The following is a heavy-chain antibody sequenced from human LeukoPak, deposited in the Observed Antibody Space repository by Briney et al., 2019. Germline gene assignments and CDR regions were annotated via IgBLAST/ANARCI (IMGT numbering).Heavy chain of an antibody. CDR1: GGSISSGDFY. Sequence: SETLSLTCTVSGGSISSGDFYWSWIRQHPGKGLEWIGYIYYSGTTYYSPSLKSRVTISLDTTKNQFSLKLSSVTAADTAVYYCARAGGYRLAAADLDYWGQGILVTVSS. V-gene: IGHV4-31*03. CDR3: ARAGGYRLAAADLDY. CDR2: IYYSGTT. D-gene: IGHD6-13*01. J-gene: IGHJ4*02.